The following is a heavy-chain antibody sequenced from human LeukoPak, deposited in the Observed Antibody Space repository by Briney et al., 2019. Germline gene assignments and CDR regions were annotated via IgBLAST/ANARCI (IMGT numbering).Heavy chain of an antibody. CDR3: ARELFRSEYFDL. CDR1: GGSISSGGYY. D-gene: IGHD2-21*01. V-gene: IGHV4-31*03. CDR2: IYYSGST. Sequence: SETLSLTCTVSGGSISSGGYYWSWIRQHPGKGLEWIGYIYYSGSTYYNPSLKSRVTISVDTSKNQFSLKLSSVTAADTAVYYCARELFRSEYFDLWGRGTLVTVSS. J-gene: IGHJ2*01.